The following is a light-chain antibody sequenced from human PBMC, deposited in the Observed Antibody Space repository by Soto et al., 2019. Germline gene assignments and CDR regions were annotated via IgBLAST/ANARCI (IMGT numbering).Light chain of an antibody. CDR2: DAS. J-gene: IGKJ2*01. CDR1: QDISNY. CDR3: QQYDNLPSYT. V-gene: IGKV1-33*01. Sequence: DIQMTQSPSTLSASVGDRVTITCRASQDISNYLNWYQQKPGKAPKLLIYDASNLETGVPSRFSGSGSGTDFTFTISSLQPEDIATYYCQQYDNLPSYTFGQGTKLEIK.